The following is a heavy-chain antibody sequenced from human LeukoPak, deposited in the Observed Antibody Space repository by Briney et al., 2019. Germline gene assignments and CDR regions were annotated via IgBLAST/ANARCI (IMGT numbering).Heavy chain of an antibody. J-gene: IGHJ4*02. CDR1: GFTFSSYE. D-gene: IGHD1-26*01. Sequence: GGSLRLSCAASGFTFSSYEMNWVRQAPGKGLEWLSYISSGSRTIFYADSVKGRFTVSRDNAKSSLYLQMNSLRAEDTAVYYCARESISGHRDFDYWGQGALVTVSS. CDR2: ISSGSRTI. CDR3: ARESISGHRDFDY. V-gene: IGHV3-48*03.